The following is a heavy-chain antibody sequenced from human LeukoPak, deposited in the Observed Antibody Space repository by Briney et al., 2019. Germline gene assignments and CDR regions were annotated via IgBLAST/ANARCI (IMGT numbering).Heavy chain of an antibody. J-gene: IGHJ6*03. CDR2: VYHNGET. CDR1: GYSITTNYY. CDR3: ARDYYRDYMDV. D-gene: IGHD3-22*01. V-gene: IGHV4-38-2*02. Sequence: PSQTLSLTCTVSGYSITTNYYWAWIRQSPGTGLEWIGSVYHNGETYYNPSLKSRVIISVDTSKNEFSLKLSSVTAADTAVYYCARDYYRDYMDVWGKGTTVTVSS.